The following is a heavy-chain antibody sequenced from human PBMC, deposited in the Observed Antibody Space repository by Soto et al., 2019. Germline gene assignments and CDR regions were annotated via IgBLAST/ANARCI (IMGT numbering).Heavy chain of an antibody. Sequence: SETLSLTCAVSGDSMNNYYWSWIRQAPGRTLEWIGNIFYSGTTTYNPSLESRVTMSVVTSRNQFFLQLHAVDAADTAVYYCAKYRRTQAEGYTLDFWGRGILVTVSS. CDR2: IFYSGTT. D-gene: IGHD6-13*01. CDR3: AKYRRTQAEGYTLDF. J-gene: IGHJ4*02. CDR1: GDSMNNYY. V-gene: IGHV4-59*03.